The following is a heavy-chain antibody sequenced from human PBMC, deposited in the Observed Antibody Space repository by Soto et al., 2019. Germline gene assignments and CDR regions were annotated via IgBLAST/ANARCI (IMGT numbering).Heavy chain of an antibody. Sequence: EVQLLESGGGLVQPGGALRLSCAASGFTFSSHAMSWVRQAPGKGLEWISSISAGSEGAYYADSVKGRFTISRDNSNNSLYLQMNSLRAEDTAVYYCAGDLWWYLHGGQGTLVTVSS. CDR3: AGDLWWYLH. V-gene: IGHV3-23*01. J-gene: IGHJ4*02. CDR1: GFTFSSHA. D-gene: IGHD2-15*01. CDR2: ISAGSEGA.